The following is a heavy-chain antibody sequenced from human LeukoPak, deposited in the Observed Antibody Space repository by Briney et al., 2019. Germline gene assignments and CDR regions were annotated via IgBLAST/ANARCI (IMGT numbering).Heavy chain of an antibody. Sequence: ASVKVSCKASGYTFTGYYIHWVRQAPGQGLEWMGWINPNSGGTNSAQKFQGRVTVSMDTSISTAYMELSRLRSDDTAVYYCARGDCSSSWYLGSFDYWGQGTLVTVSS. V-gene: IGHV1-2*02. J-gene: IGHJ4*02. CDR3: ARGDCSSSWYLGSFDY. D-gene: IGHD6-13*01. CDR2: INPNSGGT. CDR1: GYTFTGYY.